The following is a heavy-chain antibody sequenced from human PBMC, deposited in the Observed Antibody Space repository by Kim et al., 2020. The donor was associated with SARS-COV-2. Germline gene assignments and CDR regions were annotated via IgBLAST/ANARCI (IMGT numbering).Heavy chain of an antibody. V-gene: IGHV7-4-1*02. D-gene: IGHD3-16*02. J-gene: IGHJ4*02. CDR2: ISTNTGNP. CDR1: GYTFTTYT. CDR3: ARDRCGSYRYTYY. Sequence: ASVKVSCKPSGYTFTTYTINWVRQAPGQGPEWMGRISTNTGNPTYAQSFPGRFAISLDTSASTAYLQLNSLTSDDTALYYCARDRCGSYRYTYYWGQGT.